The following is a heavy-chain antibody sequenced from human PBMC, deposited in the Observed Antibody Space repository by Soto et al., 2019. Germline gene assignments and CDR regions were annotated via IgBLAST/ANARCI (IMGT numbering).Heavy chain of an antibody. Sequence: PSETLSLTCSASCGSVSNKTYYWSWIRQPPGQTLEWIGYVYYSGTTNYNPSLKSRVTISVDLSKNQFSLRLSSVTTADTALYYCARTTAVPNTLRSRYFFDYWGQGTLVTVSS. V-gene: IGHV4-61*01. CDR2: VYYSGTT. CDR1: CGSVSNKTYY. D-gene: IGHD4-17*01. CDR3: ARTTAVPNTLRSRYFFDY. J-gene: IGHJ4*02.